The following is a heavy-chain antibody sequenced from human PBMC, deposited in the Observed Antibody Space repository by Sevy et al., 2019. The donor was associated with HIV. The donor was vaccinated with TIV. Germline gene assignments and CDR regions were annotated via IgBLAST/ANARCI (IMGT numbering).Heavy chain of an antibody. D-gene: IGHD1-1*01. J-gene: IGHJ6*02. Sequence: GGSLRLSCEASGFTFSSYEMNWVRQAPGKGLEWISYISTSGNTKYYADSVKGRFTISRDNAKKSLYLQMNSLRAEDTAIYFCAKRGGQYDLGMDVWGQGTTVTVSS. CDR3: AKRGGQYDLGMDV. CDR2: ISTSGNTK. V-gene: IGHV3-48*03. CDR1: GFTFSSYE.